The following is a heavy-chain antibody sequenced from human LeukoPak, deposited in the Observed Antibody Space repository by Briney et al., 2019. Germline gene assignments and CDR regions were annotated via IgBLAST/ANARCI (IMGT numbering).Heavy chain of an antibody. Sequence: ASVKVSCKASGYTFTSYDINWVRQATGHGLKWMGWMNPNSGNTGYAQKFQGRVTITRNTSISTAYMELSSLRSEDTAVYYCARRRYYYDSSGYSKTYFDYWGQGTLVTVSS. CDR2: MNPNSGNT. CDR1: GYTFTSYD. D-gene: IGHD3-22*01. J-gene: IGHJ4*02. CDR3: ARRRYYYDSSGYSKTYFDY. V-gene: IGHV1-8*03.